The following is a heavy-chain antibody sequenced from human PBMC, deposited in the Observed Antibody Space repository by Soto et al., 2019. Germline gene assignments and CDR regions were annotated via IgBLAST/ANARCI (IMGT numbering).Heavy chain of an antibody. J-gene: IGHJ3*02. V-gene: IGHV4-34*01. CDR1: GGALRGYY. Sequence: PSENLSLTCAVYGGALRGYYWGWIPPPPGKGLEWIGEINHSGSTNYNPSLKSRVTISVDTSKNQFSLKLSSVTAADTAVYYCARECEKTLSGPTPDAFDIWGQGTMVTVSS. CDR3: ARECEKTLSGPTPDAFDI. CDR2: INHSGST. D-gene: IGHD5-12*01.